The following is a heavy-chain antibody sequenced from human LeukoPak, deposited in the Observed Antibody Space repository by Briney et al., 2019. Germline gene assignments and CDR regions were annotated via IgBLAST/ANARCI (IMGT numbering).Heavy chain of an antibody. Sequence: SETLSLTCSVSGGSISSYHWRWIRPAPRKGLGGIGYLYYCGSTNYNPSLQSRVSISVDTSKNQFSLKVSSVTAADAALYYIGREGYNIAGAFDIWGQGTMVTVSS. CDR2: LYYCGST. CDR1: GGSISSYH. J-gene: IGHJ3*02. CDR3: GREGYNIAGAFDI. D-gene: IGHD5-24*01. V-gene: IGHV4-59*12.